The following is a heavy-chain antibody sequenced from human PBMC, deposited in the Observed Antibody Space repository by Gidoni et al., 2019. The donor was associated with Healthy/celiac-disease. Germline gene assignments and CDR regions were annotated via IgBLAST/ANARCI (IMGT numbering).Heavy chain of an antibody. CDR2: INTNSGGT. D-gene: IGHD3-9*01. V-gene: IGHV1-2*02. CDR1: GYTFTGYY. J-gene: IGHJ3*02. Sequence: QVQLVQSGAAVKKPGASVKVSCKASGYTFTGYYMHWVRQAPGQGLKWMGWINTNSGGTNYAQKFQGRVTMTRDTSISTAYMELSRLRSDDTAVYYCARVNYDILTDNDALDIWGQGTMVTVSA. CDR3: ARVNYDILTDNDALDI.